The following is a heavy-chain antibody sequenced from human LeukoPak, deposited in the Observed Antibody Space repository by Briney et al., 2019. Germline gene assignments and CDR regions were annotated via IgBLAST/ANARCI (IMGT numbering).Heavy chain of an antibody. CDR1: GGSISSYY. D-gene: IGHD3-3*01. CDR2: IYYSGST. J-gene: IGHJ3*02. CDR3: ARGRYYDFWSGPGAFDI. Sequence: SETLSLTCTVSGGSISSYYWSWIRQPPGKGLEWIGYIYYSGSTNYNPSLKSRVTISVDTSKNQFSLKLSSVTAADTAVYYCARGRYYDFWSGPGAFDIWGQGTMVTVSS. V-gene: IGHV4-59*12.